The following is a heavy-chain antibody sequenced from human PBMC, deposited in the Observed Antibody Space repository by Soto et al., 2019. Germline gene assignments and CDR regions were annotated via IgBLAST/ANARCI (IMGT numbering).Heavy chain of an antibody. Sequence: KTSETLSLTCSVSCVVTFSGSYYWSWIRQRPGKGLECLGYIFNSGSAYYNPSLRSRVTISIDTSKDEFSLTLSSVTAADTAVYFCARGYSGYDYNFDYWGQGISVTVSS. CDR3: ARGYSGYDYNFDY. CDR2: IFNSGSA. J-gene: IGHJ4*02. D-gene: IGHD5-12*01. V-gene: IGHV4-31*03. CDR1: CVVTFSGSYY.